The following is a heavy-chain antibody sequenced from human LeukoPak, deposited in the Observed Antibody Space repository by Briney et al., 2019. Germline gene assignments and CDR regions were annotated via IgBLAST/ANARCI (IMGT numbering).Heavy chain of an antibody. CDR1: GFTFSSYW. D-gene: IGHD6-6*01. CDR2: INSDVGST. CDR3: ARVHEYSSSSGGFDY. J-gene: IGHJ4*02. Sequence: GESLKISCAASGFTFSSYWMHWVRQAPGKVLVLVSRINSDVGSTSYSDSVKGLFTSSRDNAKNTLYLKMNSLRAEDTAVYYCARVHEYSSSSGGFDYWGQGTLVTVSS. V-gene: IGHV3-74*01.